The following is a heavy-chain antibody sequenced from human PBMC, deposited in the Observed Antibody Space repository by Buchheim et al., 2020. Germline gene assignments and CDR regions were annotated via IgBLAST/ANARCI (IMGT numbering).Heavy chain of an antibody. J-gene: IGHJ4*02. CDR1: GGSISNGGYY. CDR3: ARRDGYNYFDS. Sequence: QVQLQESGPGLVKPSQTLSLTCTVSGGSISNGGYYWSWIRQHPGKGLEWIGYIFYSGSTYYNPSLKSRVTISLDTSKNHFSLKRSSGTAADTAMYYCARRDGYNYFDSWGQGTL. D-gene: IGHD5-24*01. CDR2: IFYSGST. V-gene: IGHV4-31*03.